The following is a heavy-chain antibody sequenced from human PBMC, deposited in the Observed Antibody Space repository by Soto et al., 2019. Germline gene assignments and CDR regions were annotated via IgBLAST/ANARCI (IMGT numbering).Heavy chain of an antibody. D-gene: IGHD3-10*01. Sequence: PSETLSLTYAVYGGSFSPYFCTWIRQPPGKGLEWIGDISQAGTTNYHPSLRGRVTLSVDTYRKSWSLRLSSVTAADTAVYYCVRRETPRPGFFYLDVWGKGTTVTVSS. J-gene: IGHJ6*03. V-gene: IGHV4-34*01. CDR2: ISQAGTT. CDR1: GGSFSPYF. CDR3: VRRETPRPGFFYLDV.